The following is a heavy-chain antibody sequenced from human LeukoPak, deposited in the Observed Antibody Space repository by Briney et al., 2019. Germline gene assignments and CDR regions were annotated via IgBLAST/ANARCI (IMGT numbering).Heavy chain of an antibody. D-gene: IGHD3-9*01. Sequence: SGTLSLTCAVSGDSISSGNWWSWVRQPPGKGLEWIGEIYHSGSTNYNPSLKSRVTISVDKSKNQFSLKLSSVTAADTAVYYCARAYYDILTGHSLFDYWGQGTLVTVSS. CDR1: GDSISSGNW. CDR3: ARAYYDILTGHSLFDY. J-gene: IGHJ4*02. V-gene: IGHV4-4*02. CDR2: IYHSGST.